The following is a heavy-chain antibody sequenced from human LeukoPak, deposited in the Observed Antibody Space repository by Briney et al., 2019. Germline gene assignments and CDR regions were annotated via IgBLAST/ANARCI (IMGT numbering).Heavy chain of an antibody. D-gene: IGHD5-18*01. CDR1: GYSFTSYG. Sequence: ASMKVSCKASGYSFTSYGISWVRHAPGQGLEWMGWISANSGNTNYAQKLQGRVTMTTDTSTSTAYMELRSLRSDDTAVYYCARDAADTVRGGDYWGQGSLVTVSS. CDR2: ISANSGNT. CDR3: ARDAADTVRGGDY. V-gene: IGHV1-18*01. J-gene: IGHJ4*02.